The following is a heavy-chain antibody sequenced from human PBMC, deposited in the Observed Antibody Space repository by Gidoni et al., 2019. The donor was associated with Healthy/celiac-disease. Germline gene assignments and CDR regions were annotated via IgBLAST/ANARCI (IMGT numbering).Heavy chain of an antibody. Sequence: QVQLQQWGAGLLKPSETLSLTCAVYGGSFSGYYWSWIRQPPGKGLEWTGEINHSGSTNYNPSLKSRVTISVDTSKNQFSLKLSSVTAADTAVYYCARSGVAVAGTRGNWFDPWGQGTLVTVSS. CDR1: GGSFSGYY. CDR3: ARSGVAVAGTRGNWFDP. V-gene: IGHV4-34*01. D-gene: IGHD6-19*01. J-gene: IGHJ5*02. CDR2: INHSGST.